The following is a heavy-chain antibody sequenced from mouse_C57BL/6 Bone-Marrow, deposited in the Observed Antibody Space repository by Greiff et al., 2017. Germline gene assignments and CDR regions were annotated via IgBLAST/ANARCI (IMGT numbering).Heavy chain of an antibody. CDR2: IYPGGGYT. CDR1: GYTFTNYW. Sequence: QVHVKQSGAELVRPGTSVKMSCKASGYTFTNYWIGWAKQRPGHGLEWIGDIYPGGGYTNYNEKFKGKATLTADKSSSTAYMQFSSLTSEDSAIYYCTRCSHNYAMDYWGQGTSVTVSS. J-gene: IGHJ4*01. V-gene: IGHV1-63*01. CDR3: TRCSHNYAMDY. D-gene: IGHD6-1*01.